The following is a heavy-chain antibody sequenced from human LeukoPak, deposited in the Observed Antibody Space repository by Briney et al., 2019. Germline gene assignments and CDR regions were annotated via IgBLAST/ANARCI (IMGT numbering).Heavy chain of an antibody. CDR2: IKSKTDGGTT. CDR1: GFTFSNAW. V-gene: IGHV3-15*01. D-gene: IGHD2-2*01. Sequence: GGSLRLSCAASGFTFSNAWMSWVRQAPGKGLEWVGRIKSKTDGGTTDYAAPVKGRFTISRDDSKNTLYLQMNSLKTEDTAVYYCTTDPDYCSSTSCYVGYYFDYWGQGTLVTVSS. J-gene: IGHJ4*02. CDR3: TTDPDYCSSTSCYVGYYFDY.